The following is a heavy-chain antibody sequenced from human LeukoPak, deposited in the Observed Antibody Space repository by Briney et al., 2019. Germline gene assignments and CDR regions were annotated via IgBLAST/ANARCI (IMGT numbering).Heavy chain of an antibody. CDR2: IYHSGIT. J-gene: IGHJ4*02. CDR3: ARGSGSYYHFDY. Sequence: SETLSLTCAVSGGSISSGGYSWSWIRQPPGKGLECLGYIYHSGITYYNPSLKSRVTMSVDRSKNQFSLKLSSVTAADTAVYYRARGSGSYYHFDYWGQGTLVTVSS. V-gene: IGHV4-30-2*01. CDR1: GGSISSGGYS. D-gene: IGHD1-26*01.